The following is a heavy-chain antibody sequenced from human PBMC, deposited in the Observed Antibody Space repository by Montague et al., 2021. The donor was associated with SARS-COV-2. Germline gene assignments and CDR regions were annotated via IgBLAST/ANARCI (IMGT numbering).Heavy chain of an antibody. J-gene: IGHJ4*02. D-gene: IGHD3-9*01. CDR3: AHLIRYYDIFTGIPFDY. Sequence: PALVKPTQTLTLTCTFSGFSLSTPNVGVGWIRQPPGKALEWVAVIYSNDEKRYSPSLRNRLTITKDTAKNQVVPSLTYVDPVDTATYYCAHLIRYYDIFTGIPFDYWGQGSQFTVSS. CDR1: GFSLSTPNVG. CDR2: IYSNDEK. V-gene: IGHV2-5*01.